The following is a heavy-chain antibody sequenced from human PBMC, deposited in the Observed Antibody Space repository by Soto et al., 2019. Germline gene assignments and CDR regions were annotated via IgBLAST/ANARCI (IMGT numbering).Heavy chain of an antibody. Sequence: QLQLQESGPGLVKPSETLSLTCTVSGGFISSSSYYWGWIRQPPGKGLEWIGSIYYSGSTYYNPSLKSRVTISVDTSKNQFSLKLSSVTAADTAVYYCARHGRSGRIAGAGTGTMWGQGTLVTVSS. CDR3: ARHGRSGRIAGAGTGTM. V-gene: IGHV4-39*01. CDR1: GGFISSSSYY. J-gene: IGHJ4*02. CDR2: IYYSGST. D-gene: IGHD6-19*01.